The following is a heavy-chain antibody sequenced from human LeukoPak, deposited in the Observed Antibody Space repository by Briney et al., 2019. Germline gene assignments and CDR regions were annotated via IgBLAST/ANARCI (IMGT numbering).Heavy chain of an antibody. J-gene: IGHJ4*02. V-gene: IGHV1-18*01. CDR3: ARRNTGGDY. CDR2: ISAYNGNT. CDR1: GGTFSSYA. D-gene: IGHD3-10*01. Sequence: GASVKASCKASGGTFSSYAISWVRQAPGQGLEWMGWISAYNGNTNYAQKLQGRVTMTTDTSTSTAYMELRSLRSDDTAVYYCARRNTGGDYWGQGTLVTVSS.